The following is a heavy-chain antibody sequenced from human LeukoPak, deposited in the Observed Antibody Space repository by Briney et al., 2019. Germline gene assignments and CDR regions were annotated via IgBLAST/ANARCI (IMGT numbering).Heavy chain of an antibody. CDR2: IIPILGIA. CDR1: GGTFSSYA. CDR3: ARDSLPNYYGSGSSRYGMDV. V-gene: IGHV1-69*04. D-gene: IGHD3-10*01. Sequence: SMKVSCKASGGTFSSYAISWVRQAPGQGLEWMGRIIPILGIANYAQKFQGRVTITADKSTSTAYMELSSLRSEDTAVYYCARDSLPNYYGSGSSRYGMDVWGQGTTVTVSS. J-gene: IGHJ6*02.